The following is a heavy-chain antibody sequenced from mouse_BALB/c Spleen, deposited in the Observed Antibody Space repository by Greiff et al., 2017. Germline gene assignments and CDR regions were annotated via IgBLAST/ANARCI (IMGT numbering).Heavy chain of an antibody. Sequence: QVQLKESGPGLVAPSQSLSITCTVSGFSLTSYGVHWVRQPPGKGLEWLGVILAGGSTNYNSALMSRLSISKDNSKSQVFLKMNSLQTDDTAMYYCAREGRWNFDFWGQGTTLTVSS. CDR3: AREGRWNFDF. D-gene: IGHD1-1*02. J-gene: IGHJ2*01. CDR2: ILAGGST. V-gene: IGHV2-9*02. CDR1: GFSLTSYG.